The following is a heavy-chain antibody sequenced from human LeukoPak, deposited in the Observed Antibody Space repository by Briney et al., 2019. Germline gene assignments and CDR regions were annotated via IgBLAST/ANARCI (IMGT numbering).Heavy chain of an antibody. CDR3: ARGLSKWLVQGDDC. CDR1: GYTFTSYD. Sequence: ASVKVSCKASGYTFTSYDINWVRQATGQGLEWMGWMNPNSGNTGYAQKFQGRVTMTRNTSISTAYMELSSLRSEDTAVYYCARGLSKWLVQGDDCWGQGTLVTVSS. V-gene: IGHV1-8*01. CDR2: MNPNSGNT. J-gene: IGHJ4*02. D-gene: IGHD6-19*01.